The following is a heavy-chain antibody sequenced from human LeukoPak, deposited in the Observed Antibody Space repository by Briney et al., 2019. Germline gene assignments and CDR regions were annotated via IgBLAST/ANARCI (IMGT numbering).Heavy chain of an antibody. CDR3: ARGSYYDSSGYYSFYYYYYYMDV. CDR2: ISAYNGNT. CDR1: GYTFTSYG. Sequence: ASVKVSCKASGYTFTSYGISWVRQAPGQGLEWMGWISAYNGNTNYAQKLQGRVTMTTDTSTSTAYMEPRSLRSDDTAVYYCARGSYYDSSGYYSFYYYYYYMDVWGKGTTVTVSS. V-gene: IGHV1-18*01. D-gene: IGHD3-22*01. J-gene: IGHJ6*03.